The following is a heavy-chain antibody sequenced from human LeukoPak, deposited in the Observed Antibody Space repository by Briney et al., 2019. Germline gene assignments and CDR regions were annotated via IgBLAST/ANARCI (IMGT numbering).Heavy chain of an antibody. Sequence: GGSLRLSCAASGFTFSSYTMNWVRQARGKGLEWVSSIAGSSGYISYADSVKGRFTISRDNAKKSLYLQMTSLTGEDTAVYYCARDRGAYCGGDCYLGFDYWGRGTLVTVSS. V-gene: IGHV3-21*01. CDR1: GFTFSSYT. CDR2: IAGSSGYI. D-gene: IGHD2-21*02. CDR3: ARDRGAYCGGDCYLGFDY. J-gene: IGHJ4*01.